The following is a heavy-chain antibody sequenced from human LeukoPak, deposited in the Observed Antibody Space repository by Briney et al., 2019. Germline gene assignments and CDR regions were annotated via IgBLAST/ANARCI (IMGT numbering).Heavy chain of an antibody. CDR3: AREGAAGTNLNWFDP. CDR2: ISYSGST. V-gene: IGHV4-59*01. CDR1: GGSISSYY. Sequence: SETLSLTCTVSGGSISSYYWSWIRQPPGKGLGWIGYISYSGSTNFNPSLKSRVTISVDTSKNQFSLKLSSVTAADTAVYYCAREGAAGTNLNWFDPWGQGTLVTVSS. D-gene: IGHD1-1*01. J-gene: IGHJ5*02.